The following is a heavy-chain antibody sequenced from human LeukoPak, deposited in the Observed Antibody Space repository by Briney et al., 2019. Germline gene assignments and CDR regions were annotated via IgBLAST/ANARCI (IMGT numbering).Heavy chain of an antibody. J-gene: IGHJ4*02. D-gene: IGHD5-24*01. Sequence: ASVKVSCKASGGTFNSHTITWVRQAPGQGLEWMGIINPSGGSPTYAQKFQGRVTMTRDTSTSTVYMELSSLRSEDAAVYYCARDRDGYIFDYWGQGTLVTVSS. CDR1: GGTFNSHT. CDR2: INPSGGSP. CDR3: ARDRDGYIFDY. V-gene: IGHV1-46*02.